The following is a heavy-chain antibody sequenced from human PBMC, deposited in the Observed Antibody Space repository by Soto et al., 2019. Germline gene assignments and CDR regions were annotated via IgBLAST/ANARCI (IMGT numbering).Heavy chain of an antibody. CDR1: GYSISSGYY. V-gene: IGHV4-38-2*01. J-gene: IGHJ4*02. CDR3: ARVTLGGARPDYFDY. D-gene: IGHD3-16*01. CDR2: IYHSGST. Sequence: TSETLSLTCAVSGYSISSGYYWGWIRQPPGKGLEWIGSIYHSGSTYYNPSLKSRVTISVDTSKNQFSLKLSSVTAADTAVYYCARVTLGGARPDYFDYWGQGTLVTVSS.